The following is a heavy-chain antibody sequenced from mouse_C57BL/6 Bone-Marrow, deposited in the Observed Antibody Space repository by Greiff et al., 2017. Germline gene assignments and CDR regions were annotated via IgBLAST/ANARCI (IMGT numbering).Heavy chain of an antibody. D-gene: IGHD2-5*01. Sequence: EVQLVESGGGLVQPGGSLKLSCAASGFTFSDYYMYWVRQTPEKRLEWVAYISNGGGSTYYPDTVKGRFTISRDNAKNTLYLQMSRLKSEDTAMYYCARGDYSNPWFAYWGQGTLVTVSA. J-gene: IGHJ3*01. CDR2: ISNGGGST. CDR3: ARGDYSNPWFAY. CDR1: GFTFSDYY. V-gene: IGHV5-12*01.